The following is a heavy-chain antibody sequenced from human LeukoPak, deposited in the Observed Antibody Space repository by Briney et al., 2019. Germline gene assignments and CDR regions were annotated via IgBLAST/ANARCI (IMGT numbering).Heavy chain of an antibody. Sequence: GGSLRLSCAASGLTFSSHWMHWVRQAPGKGLEWVANIKQDGSEKYYVDSVKGRFTISRDNAKNSLYLQMNSLRAEDTAVYYCARVSMVRGVTNYYYYGMDVWGQGTTVTVSS. CDR3: ARVSMVRGVTNYYYYGMDV. CDR1: GLTFSSHW. CDR2: IKQDGSEK. D-gene: IGHD3-10*01. J-gene: IGHJ6*02. V-gene: IGHV3-7*01.